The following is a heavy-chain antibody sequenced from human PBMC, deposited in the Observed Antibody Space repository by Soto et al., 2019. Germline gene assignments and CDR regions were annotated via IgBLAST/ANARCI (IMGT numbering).Heavy chain of an antibody. J-gene: IGHJ6*02. CDR2: INPNSGGT. D-gene: IGHD3-3*01. V-gene: IGHV1-2*02. CDR3: ARDQKGSYYDFWSGSHGMDV. Sequence: ASVKVSCKASGYTFTGYYMHWVRQAPGQGLERMGWINPNSGGTNYAQKFQGRVTMTRDTSISTAYMELSRLKSDDTAMYYCARDQKGSYYDFWSGSHGMDVWGQGTTVTVSS. CDR1: GYTFTGYY.